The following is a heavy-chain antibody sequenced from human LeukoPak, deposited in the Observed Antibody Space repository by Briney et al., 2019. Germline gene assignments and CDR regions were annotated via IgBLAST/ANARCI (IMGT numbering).Heavy chain of an antibody. J-gene: IGHJ4*02. V-gene: IGHV1-2*06. Sequence: ASVKVSCKASGYTFTGYYMHWVRQAPGQGLEWMGRINPNSGGTNYAQKFQGRVTMTRDTSISTAYMELSRLRSDDTAVYYCARDSPGDDYVWGSCRYYFDYWGQGTLVTVSS. CDR3: ARDSPGDDYVWGSCRYYFDY. CDR1: GYTFTGYY. CDR2: INPNSGGT. D-gene: IGHD3-16*01.